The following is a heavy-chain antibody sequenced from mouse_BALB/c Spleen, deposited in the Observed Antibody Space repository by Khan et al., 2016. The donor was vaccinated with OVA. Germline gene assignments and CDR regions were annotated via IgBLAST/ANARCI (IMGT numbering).Heavy chain of an antibody. CDR2: IFPGNSDT. J-gene: IGHJ2*01. CDR1: GYTFTNYW. CDR3: ARNGFGNYEIWDY. V-gene: IGHV1-5*01. Sequence: VRLQQSGTVLARPGASVKMSCKASGYTFTNYWMHWVKQRPGQGLEWIGTIFPGNSDTNYNQKFTGKAKLTAVTSTSTAYMELSSLTNEDSAVYDGARNGFGNYEIWDYWGQGTTLTVSS. D-gene: IGHD2-1*01.